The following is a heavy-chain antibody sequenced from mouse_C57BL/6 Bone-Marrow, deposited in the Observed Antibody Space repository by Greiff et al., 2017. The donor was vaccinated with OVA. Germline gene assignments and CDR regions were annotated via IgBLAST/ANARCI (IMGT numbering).Heavy chain of an antibody. CDR2: INYDGSST. V-gene: IGHV5-16*01. CDR1: GFTFSDYY. J-gene: IGHJ2*01. Sequence: EVQVVESEGGLVQPGSSMKLSCTASGFTFSDYYMAWVRQVPEKGLEWVANINYDGSSTYYLDSLKSRFIISRDNAKNILYLQMSSLKSEDTATYYCARDTPFDYWGQGTTLTVSS. CDR3: ARDTPFDY.